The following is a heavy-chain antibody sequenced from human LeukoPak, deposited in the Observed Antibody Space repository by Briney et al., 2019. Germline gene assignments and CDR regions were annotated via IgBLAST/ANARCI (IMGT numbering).Heavy chain of an antibody. V-gene: IGHV1-18*01. CDR3: ARIRDYDFWSGYSDAFDI. CDR1: GYTFTSYG. J-gene: IGHJ3*02. D-gene: IGHD3-3*01. CDR2: ISAYNGNT. Sequence: GASVKVSCKASGYTFTSYGISWVRQAPGQGLEWMGWISAYNGNTNYAQKLQGRVTMTTDTSTSTAYMELRSLRSDDTAVYYCARIRDYDFWSGYSDAFDIWGQGTMVTVSS.